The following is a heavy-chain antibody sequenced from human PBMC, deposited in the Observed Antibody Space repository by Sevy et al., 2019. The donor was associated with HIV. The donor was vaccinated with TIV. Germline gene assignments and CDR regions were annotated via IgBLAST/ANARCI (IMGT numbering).Heavy chain of an antibody. V-gene: IGHV4-30-4*01. CDR1: GGSISSGDYY. CDR3: ARDSYEATRGYTFGF. CDR2: IYYSGST. Sequence: SETLSLTCTVSGGSISSGDYYWSWLRQPPGRGLEWIGYIYYSGSTYYNPSLKSRFTISVYTSKNQFSLKLTSVTAADTAVYYWARDSYEATRGYTFGFWGQGTLVTVSS. D-gene: IGHD5-18*01. J-gene: IGHJ4*02.